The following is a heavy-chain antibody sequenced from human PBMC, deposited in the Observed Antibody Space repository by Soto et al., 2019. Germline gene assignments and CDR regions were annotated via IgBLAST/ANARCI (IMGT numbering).Heavy chain of an antibody. CDR3: ARSYGGNSGTFDF. Sequence: QVQLQQWGAGLLKPSETLSLTCAVYGGSFSGYYWSWIRQPPGKGLEYIGEINHSGSTNYNPSLKSPVTISVDTSKNQFSLKLSSVTAADTAVYYCARSYGGNSGTFDFWGQGTLVTVSS. CDR1: GGSFSGYY. J-gene: IGHJ4*02. D-gene: IGHD4-17*01. V-gene: IGHV4-34*01. CDR2: INHSGST.